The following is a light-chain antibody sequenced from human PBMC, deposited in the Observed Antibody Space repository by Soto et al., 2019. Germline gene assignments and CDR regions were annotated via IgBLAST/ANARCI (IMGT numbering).Light chain of an antibody. J-gene: IGLJ1*01. Sequence: QSALTQPASVSGSPGQSITISCTGTSSDVGGYKYVSWYQQRPGKAPQLIIYEVSNRPSGISNRFSGSKPGNAASLTISGLQAEDEADYYCSSYSSSSTLYVFGSGTKVTVL. CDR2: EVS. CDR3: SSYSSSSTLYV. CDR1: SSDVGGYKY. V-gene: IGLV2-14*01.